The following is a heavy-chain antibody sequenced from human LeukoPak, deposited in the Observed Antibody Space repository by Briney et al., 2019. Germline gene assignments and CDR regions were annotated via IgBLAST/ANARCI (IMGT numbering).Heavy chain of an antibody. CDR1: GGSISSSSYY. Sequence: SETLSLTCTVSGGSISSSSYYWGWIRQPPGKGLEWIGSIYYSGSTYYNPSLKSRVTISVDTSKNQFSLKLSSVTAADAAVYYCARDYGDFDYWGQGTLVTVSS. J-gene: IGHJ4*02. CDR3: ARDYGDFDY. CDR2: IYYSGST. V-gene: IGHV4-39*07. D-gene: IGHD4-17*01.